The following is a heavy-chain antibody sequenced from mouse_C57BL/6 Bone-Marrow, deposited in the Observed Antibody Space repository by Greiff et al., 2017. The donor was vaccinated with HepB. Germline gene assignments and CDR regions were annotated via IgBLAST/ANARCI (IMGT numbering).Heavy chain of an antibody. CDR2: IWTGGGT. Sequence: VQLVESGPGLVAPSQSLSITCTVSGFSLTSYAISWVRQPPGKGLEWLGVIWTGGGTNYNSALKSRLSISKDNSKSQVFLKMNSLQTDDTARYYCARTGNGYYDWYFDVWGTGTTVTVSS. V-gene: IGHV2-9-1*01. CDR3: ARTGNGYYDWYFDV. D-gene: IGHD2-3*01. CDR1: GFSLTSYA. J-gene: IGHJ1*03.